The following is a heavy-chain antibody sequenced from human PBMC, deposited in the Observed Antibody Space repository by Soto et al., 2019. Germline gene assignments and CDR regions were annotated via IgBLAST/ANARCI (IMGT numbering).Heavy chain of an antibody. CDR2: ISGSGGST. D-gene: IGHD4-17*01. J-gene: IGHJ4*02. CDR3: ARDRYGDKAFDY. CDR1: GFTFSGFA. V-gene: IGHV3-23*01. Sequence: GGSLRLSCAASGFTFSGFAMSWVRQAPGKGLEWVSAISGSGGSTYYGDSVKGRFTISRDNAKNSLYLQMNSLRAEDTAVYYCARDRYGDKAFDYWGQGTMVTVSS.